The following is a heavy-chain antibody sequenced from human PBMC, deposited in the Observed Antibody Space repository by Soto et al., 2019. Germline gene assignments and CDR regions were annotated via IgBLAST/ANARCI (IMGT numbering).Heavy chain of an antibody. CDR2: ISSSSSYI. CDR3: ARAGYYDFWSGYPGMHYYYMDV. CDR1: GFTFSSYS. J-gene: IGHJ6*03. Sequence: GGSLRLSCAASGFTFSSYSMNWVRQAPGKGLEWVSSISSSSSYIYYADSVKGRFTISRDNAKNSRYLQMNSLRAEDTAVYYCARAGYYDFWSGYPGMHYYYMDVWGKGTTVTVSS. V-gene: IGHV3-21*01. D-gene: IGHD3-3*01.